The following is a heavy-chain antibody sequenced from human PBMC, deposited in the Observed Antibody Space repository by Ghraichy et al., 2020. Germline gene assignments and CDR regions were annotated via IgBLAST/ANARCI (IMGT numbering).Heavy chain of an antibody. CDR1: GFTFSNYA. CDR2: ISGSGGST. J-gene: IGHJ4*02. D-gene: IGHD3-10*01. V-gene: IGHV3-23*01. Sequence: GSLRLSCAASGFTFSNYAMSWVRQAPGKGLEWVSGISGSGGSTYYADSVKGRFTISRDNSKNTLYLQMNSLRADDTAVYYCAQEGYYYLSGRVDYWGQGTLVTVSS. CDR3: AQEGYYYLSGRVDY.